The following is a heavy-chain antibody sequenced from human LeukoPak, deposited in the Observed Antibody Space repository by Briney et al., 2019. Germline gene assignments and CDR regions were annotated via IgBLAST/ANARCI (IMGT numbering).Heavy chain of an antibody. CDR3: ARLDYSSSPGEY. J-gene: IGHJ4*02. CDR1: GYSFTNYW. CDR2: IYPGESDT. V-gene: IGHV5-51*01. D-gene: IGHD6-6*01. Sequence: HGECLKISCKGSGYSFTNYWIGWVRQMPGKDLEWRGIIYPGESDTRYSPTFQGQVTISADKSISTAYLQWSSLKASPTAMYYCARLDYSSSPGEYWGQGTLVTASS.